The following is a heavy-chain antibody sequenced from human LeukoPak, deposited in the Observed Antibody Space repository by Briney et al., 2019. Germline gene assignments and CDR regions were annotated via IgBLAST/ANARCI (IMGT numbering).Heavy chain of an antibody. Sequence: SQTLSLTCTVSGDSISSGSYYWSWIRQPARKGLEWIGRIYTSGSTNYDPSLESRVTISVDTSKNQFSLKLSSVTAADTAVYYCARVTSSGYYYYYMDVWGKGTTVTVSS. D-gene: IGHD3-22*01. CDR2: IYTSGST. CDR1: GDSISSGSYY. CDR3: ARVTSSGYYYYYMDV. J-gene: IGHJ6*03. V-gene: IGHV4-61*02.